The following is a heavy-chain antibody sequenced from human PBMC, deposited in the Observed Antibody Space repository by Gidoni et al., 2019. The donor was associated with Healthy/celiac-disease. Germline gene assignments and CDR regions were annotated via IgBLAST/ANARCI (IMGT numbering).Heavy chain of an antibody. V-gene: IGHV3-20*04. CDR1: GFTFDDYG. CDR3: ARDAHYYGSGSYWYFDL. D-gene: IGHD3-10*01. CDR2: INWNGGST. Sequence: EVQLVESGGGVVRPGGSLRLSCAASGFTFDDYGMSWVRQAPGKGLEWVSGINWNGGSTGYADSMKGRFTISRDNAKNSLYLQMNSLRAEDTALYYCARDAHYYGSGSYWYFDLWGRGTLVTVSS. J-gene: IGHJ2*01.